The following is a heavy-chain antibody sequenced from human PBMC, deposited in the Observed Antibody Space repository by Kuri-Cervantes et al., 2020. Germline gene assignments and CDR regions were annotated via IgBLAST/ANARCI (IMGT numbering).Heavy chain of an antibody. V-gene: IGHV3-30-3*01. CDR3: AKDIGGQYSYARNYYYGMDV. D-gene: IGHD5-18*01. J-gene: IGHJ6*02. Sequence: LSLTCAASGFTFSSYAMHWVRQAPGKGLEWVAVISYDGSNKYYADSVKGRFTISRDNAKNSLYLQMNSLRAEDTALYYCAKDIGGQYSYARNYYYGMDVWGQGTTVTVSS. CDR2: ISYDGSNK. CDR1: GFTFSSYA.